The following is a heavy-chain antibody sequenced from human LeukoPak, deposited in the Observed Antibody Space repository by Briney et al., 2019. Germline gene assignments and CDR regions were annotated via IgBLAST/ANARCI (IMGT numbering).Heavy chain of an antibody. J-gene: IGHJ4*02. CDR1: GGSFSGYY. V-gene: IGHV4-34*01. D-gene: IGHD4-17*01. CDR2: INHSGST. Sequence: PSETLSLTCAVYGGSFSGYYWSWIRQPPGKGLEWIGEINHSGSTYYNPSLKSRVTISVDTSKNQFSLKLSSVTAADTAVYYCARGPGGAYWGQGTLVTVSS. CDR3: ARGPGGAY.